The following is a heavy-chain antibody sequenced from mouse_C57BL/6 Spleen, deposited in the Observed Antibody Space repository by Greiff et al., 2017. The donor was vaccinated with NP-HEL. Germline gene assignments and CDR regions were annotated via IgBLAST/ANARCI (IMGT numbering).Heavy chain of an antibody. Sequence: VQLQQSGPELVKPGASVKISCKASGYTFTDYYMNWVKQSHGKSLEWIGDINPNNGGTSYNQKFKGKATLTVDKSSSTAYMELRSLTSEDSAVYYCARYDYDFDYWGQGTTLTVSS. CDR2: INPNNGGT. CDR1: GYTFTDYY. V-gene: IGHV1-26*01. J-gene: IGHJ2*01. CDR3: ARYDYDFDY. D-gene: IGHD2-4*01.